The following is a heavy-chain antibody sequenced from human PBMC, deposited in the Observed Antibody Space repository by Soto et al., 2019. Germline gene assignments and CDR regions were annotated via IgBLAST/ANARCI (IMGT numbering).Heavy chain of an antibody. CDR1: GGTLSSYS. Sequence: QLHLVQSGAEVRKPGSSVKVSCKASGGTLSSYSVTWVRHAPGQGLEWMGRIIPFLGRTNYAQNFQGRVTFTAAIYPLTVYMELSTLRSDKTAIYYCNRTTGSPNCNWSDPWRQRTLVMVSS. J-gene: IGHJ5*02. V-gene: IGHV1-69*02. D-gene: IGHD1-1*01. CDR3: NRTTGSPNCNWSDP. CDR2: IIPFLGRT.